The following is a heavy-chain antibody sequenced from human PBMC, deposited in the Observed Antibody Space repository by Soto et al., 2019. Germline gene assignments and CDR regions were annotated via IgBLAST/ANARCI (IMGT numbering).Heavy chain of an antibody. V-gene: IGHV3-23*01. Sequence: EVQLLESGGGLVQPGGSLRLSCAASGFTFSSYAMSWVRQAPGKGLEWVSAISGSGGSTYYADSEKCRFTISRDNSKNTLYLQMNSLRAEDKAVYYCAKDREYYDSSGMFDYWGQGTLVTVSS. CDR1: GFTFSSYA. D-gene: IGHD3-22*01. J-gene: IGHJ4*02. CDR3: AKDREYYDSSGMFDY. CDR2: ISGSGGST.